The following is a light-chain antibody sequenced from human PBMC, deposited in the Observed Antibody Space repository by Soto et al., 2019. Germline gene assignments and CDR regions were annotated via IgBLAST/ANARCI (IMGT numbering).Light chain of an antibody. Sequence: QSVLTQPPSASGTPGQRVTISCSGSSSNIGTNTVNWYRRLPGTAPKLLIYRNNERPSGVPDRFSGSKSGTSASLAISGLQSEDEADYYCAAWDDSLNGYVFGTGTKLTVL. CDR3: AAWDDSLNGYV. V-gene: IGLV1-44*01. CDR2: RNN. J-gene: IGLJ1*01. CDR1: SSNIGTNT.